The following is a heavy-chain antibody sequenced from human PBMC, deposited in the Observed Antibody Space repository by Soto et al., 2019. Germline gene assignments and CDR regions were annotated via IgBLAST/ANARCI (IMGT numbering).Heavy chain of an antibody. CDR1: GCSLRTYY. D-gene: IGHD3-22*01. CDR2: IYYSGNT. CDR3: ARVGSGSFDY. Sequence: SDTLSLTCPFSGCSLRTYYLIWIRPPPGKGLEWIGYIYYSGNTNSNPSLRSRFTMSVDTSKNQFSLKLSSVTAADTAVYYCARVGSGSFDYWGQGTLVPVS. V-gene: IGHV4-59*01. J-gene: IGHJ4*02.